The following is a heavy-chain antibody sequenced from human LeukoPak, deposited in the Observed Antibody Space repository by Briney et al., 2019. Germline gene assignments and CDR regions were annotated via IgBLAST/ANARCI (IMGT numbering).Heavy chain of an antibody. J-gene: IGHJ4*02. CDR2: IKQDGSEK. CDR3: ARLIVGAIDS. V-gene: IGHV3-7*01. D-gene: IGHD1-26*01. CDR1: GFTFSRYW. Sequence: GGSLRLSCAASGFTFSRYWMSWVRQAPGKGLEWVANIKQDGSEKYYVDSVKGRFTISSDNAKNSLYLQMNSLRAEDTAVYYCARLIVGAIDSWGQGTLVTVSS.